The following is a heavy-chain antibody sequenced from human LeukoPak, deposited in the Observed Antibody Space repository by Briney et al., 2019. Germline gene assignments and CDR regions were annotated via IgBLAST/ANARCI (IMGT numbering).Heavy chain of an antibody. V-gene: IGHV3-30*02. CDR3: AKARTRGYSYGSFDY. Sequence: PGGSLRLSCAASGFTFNSYAIHWVRQAPGKGLEWVAFIRYDGSNKYYADSVKGRFTISRDNSKNTLYLQMNSLRTEDTAVYYCAKARTRGYSYGSFDYWGQGTLVTVSS. CDR1: GFTFNSYA. CDR2: IRYDGSNK. J-gene: IGHJ4*02. D-gene: IGHD5-18*01.